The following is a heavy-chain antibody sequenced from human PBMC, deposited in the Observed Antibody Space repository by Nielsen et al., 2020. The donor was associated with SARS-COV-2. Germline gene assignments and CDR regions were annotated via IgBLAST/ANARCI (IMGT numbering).Heavy chain of an antibody. D-gene: IGHD6-13*01. CDR2: ISYDGSNK. Sequence: WIRQPPGKGLEWVAVISYDGSNKYYADSVKGRFTISRDNSKNTLYLQMNSLRAEDTAVYYCAKVWDSSSWYLDYWGQGTLVTVSS. CDR3: AKVWDSSSWYLDY. V-gene: IGHV3-30*18. J-gene: IGHJ4*02.